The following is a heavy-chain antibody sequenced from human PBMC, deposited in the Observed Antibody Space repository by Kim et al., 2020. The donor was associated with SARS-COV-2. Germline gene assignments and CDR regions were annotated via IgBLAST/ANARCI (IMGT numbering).Heavy chain of an antibody. CDR1: GFTFSSYG. V-gene: IGHV3-33*01. Sequence: GGSLRLSCAASGFTFSSYGMHWVRQAPGKGLEWVAVIWYDGSNKYYADSVKGRFTISRDNSKHTLYLQMNSLRAEDTAVYYCARDTGYRYGNNYYGMDVWGQGTTVTVSS. J-gene: IGHJ6*02. D-gene: IGHD5-18*01. CDR3: ARDTGYRYGNNYYGMDV. CDR2: IWYDGSNK.